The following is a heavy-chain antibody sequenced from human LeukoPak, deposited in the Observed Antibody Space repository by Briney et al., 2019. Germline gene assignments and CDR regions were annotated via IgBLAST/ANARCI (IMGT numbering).Heavy chain of an antibody. CDR2: TNPSGGST. CDR3: ARDLGTGFVNWFDP. J-gene: IGHJ5*02. D-gene: IGHD3-10*01. V-gene: IGHV1-46*01. Sequence: GRQAXGQGVEWMGITNPSGGSTSYAQKFQGRVTMTRDTSTSTVYMELSSLRSEDTAVYYCARDLGTGFVNWFDPWGQGTLVTVS.